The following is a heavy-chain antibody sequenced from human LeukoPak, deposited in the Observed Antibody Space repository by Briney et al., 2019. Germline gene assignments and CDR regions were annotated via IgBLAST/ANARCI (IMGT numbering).Heavy chain of an antibody. V-gene: IGHV3-23*01. CDR3: AKDSSPLGYCSSTSCYYFDY. CDR2: IRNNGDST. CDR1: GFTFRNYA. J-gene: IGHJ4*02. Sequence: GGSLRLSCAASGFTFRNYAMTWVRQAPGKGLEWVSGIRNNGDSTDYSDSVKGRFTISRDNSKNTLYLQMNSLRAEDTAVYYCAKDSSPLGYCSSTSCYYFDYWGQGTLVTVSS. D-gene: IGHD2-2*01.